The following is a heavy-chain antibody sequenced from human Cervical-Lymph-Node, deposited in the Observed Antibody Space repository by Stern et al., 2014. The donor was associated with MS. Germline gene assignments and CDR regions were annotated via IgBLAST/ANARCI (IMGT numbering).Heavy chain of an antibody. CDR2: ISPNVGST. V-gene: IGHV1-69*06. CDR3: GKEEGEISY. CDR1: GGTLSSYS. Sequence: VQLVQSGAEVKKPGSSVKVSCKTSGGTLSSYSVSWVRQAPGQGLEWLGRISPNVGSTNYAQKSQGRVTITADKSSHTVYMQMNSLRSDDTAIYYWGKEEGEISYWGQGTLVTVSS. D-gene: IGHD5-24*01. J-gene: IGHJ4*02.